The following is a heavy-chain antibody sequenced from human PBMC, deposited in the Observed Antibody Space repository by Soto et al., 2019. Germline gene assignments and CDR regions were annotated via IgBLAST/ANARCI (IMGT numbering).Heavy chain of an antibody. D-gene: IGHD6-13*01. Sequence: SESLSLTCTVSGGSISSNYWTWIRQPPWKGLEWIGYVYNSGSTNYNPSLKSRVTISEDTSKSQFSLKVNSMTAADTAVYYCARYRREAVAGYTLDNWGQGILVTVS. CDR2: VYNSGST. V-gene: IGHV4-59*01. CDR3: ARYRREAVAGYTLDN. J-gene: IGHJ4*02. CDR1: GGSISSNY.